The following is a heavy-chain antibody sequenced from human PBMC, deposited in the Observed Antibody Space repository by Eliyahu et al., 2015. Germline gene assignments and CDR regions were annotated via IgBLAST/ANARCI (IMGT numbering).Heavy chain of an antibody. D-gene: IGHD2-15*01. Sequence: QVQLQQWGAGLLKPSXTLSLTCAVYGGSXSGYDWSWIRQPPGKGLEWIGEINHSGSTNYNPSLKSRVTISVDTSKNQFSLKLSSVTAADTAVYYCARKSGGSCYRCAFDIWGQGTMVTVSS. V-gene: IGHV4-34*01. CDR2: INHSGST. J-gene: IGHJ3*02. CDR1: GGSXSGYD. CDR3: ARKSGGSCYRCAFDI.